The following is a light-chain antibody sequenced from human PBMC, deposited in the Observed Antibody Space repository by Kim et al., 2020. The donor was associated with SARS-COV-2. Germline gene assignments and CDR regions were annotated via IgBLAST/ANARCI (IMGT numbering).Light chain of an antibody. CDR3: QQYGSSPIT. J-gene: IGKJ1*01. Sequence: EIVLTQSPGTLSLSPGERATLYCRASQSVNSNYLAWYQQKPGQAPRLLIYAASSRATGIPDRFSGSGSGTDFTLTISRLEAEDLAVYYCQQYGSSPITFGQGTKVEIK. CDR2: AAS. V-gene: IGKV3-20*01. CDR1: QSVNSNY.